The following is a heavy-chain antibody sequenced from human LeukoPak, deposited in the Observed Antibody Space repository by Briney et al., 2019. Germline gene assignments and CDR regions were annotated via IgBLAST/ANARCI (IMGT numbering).Heavy chain of an antibody. CDR1: GFTVSSNY. CDR3: AKDVGKWESLHFFDY. V-gene: IGHV3-23*01. Sequence: GGSLRLSCAASGFTVSSNYMSWVRQAPGRGLEWISGISGSGASTYYADSGKGRFTISRDDSRNTLYLQMNSLRGDDTAVYYCAKDVGKWESLHFFDYWGQGTLVTVSS. CDR2: ISGSGAST. D-gene: IGHD1-26*01. J-gene: IGHJ4*02.